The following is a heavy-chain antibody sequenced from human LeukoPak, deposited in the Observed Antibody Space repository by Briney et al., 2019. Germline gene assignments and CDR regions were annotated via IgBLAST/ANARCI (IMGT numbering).Heavy chain of an antibody. CDR3: ARSEYSSSFATHRFDY. J-gene: IGHJ4*02. CDR2: IYTSGST. V-gene: IGHV4-4*07. Sequence: SETLSLTCTVSGGSVSNYYWSWIRQPAGKGLEWIGRIYTSGSTNYNPSLKSRVTISVDTSKNQFSLKLSSVTAADTAVYYCARSEYSSSFATHRFDYWGQGTLVTVSS. D-gene: IGHD6-6*01. CDR1: GGSVSNYY.